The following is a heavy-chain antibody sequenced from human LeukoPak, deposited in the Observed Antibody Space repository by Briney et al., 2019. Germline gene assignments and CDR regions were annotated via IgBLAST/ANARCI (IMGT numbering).Heavy chain of an antibody. CDR3: ARNGEGGSYPSTY. D-gene: IGHD1-26*01. CDR2: ISPSGANT. J-gene: IGHJ4*02. Sequence: ASVKVSCKASGYTFTRYYMHWVRQAPTQGLEWMGIISPSGANTAYAQKFQGRVTMTSDTSTSTVYMELSSLRSEDTAVYYCARNGEGGSYPSTYWGQGTLVIVSS. CDR1: GYTFTRYY. V-gene: IGHV1-46*01.